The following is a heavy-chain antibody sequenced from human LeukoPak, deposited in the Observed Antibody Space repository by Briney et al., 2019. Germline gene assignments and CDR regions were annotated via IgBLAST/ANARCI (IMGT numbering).Heavy chain of an antibody. Sequence: QPGRSLRLSCAASGFTFSSYGMHWVRQAPGKGLEWVAVISYDGSNKYYADSVKGRFTISRDNSKNTLYLQMNSLRAEDTAVYYCAKDRVDSGCFFYWGQGTLVTVSS. CDR1: GFTFSSYG. J-gene: IGHJ4*02. V-gene: IGHV3-30*18. CDR3: AKDRVDSGCFFY. D-gene: IGHD5-12*01. CDR2: ISYDGSNK.